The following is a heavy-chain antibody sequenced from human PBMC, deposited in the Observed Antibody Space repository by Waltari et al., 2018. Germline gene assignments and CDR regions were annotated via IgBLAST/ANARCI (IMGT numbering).Heavy chain of an antibody. V-gene: IGHV1-18*01. Sequence: QVQLVQSGAEVKTPEASVKVSCKPSGYTFTNSAISWVRQAPGQRLKWMGGFRVYNGHTNYAQTLQGRVTMTTDTSTSTAYMELRRLRSDDTAVYYCARGVPGSWPDYYFDHWGQGTLVTVSS. CDR1: GYTFTNSA. CDR2: FRVYNGHT. J-gene: IGHJ4*02. CDR3: ARGVPGSWPDYYFDH. D-gene: IGHD3-10*01.